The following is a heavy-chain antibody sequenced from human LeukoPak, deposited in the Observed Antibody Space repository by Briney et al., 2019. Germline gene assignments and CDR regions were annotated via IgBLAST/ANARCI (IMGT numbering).Heavy chain of an antibody. J-gene: IGHJ5*02. CDR1: VGSITSSSYY. Sequence: SETPSLTCTVSVGSITSSSYYWGWIRQPPGKGLEWIGSIYYSGSTYYNPSLKSRVTISVDTSTNQFSLKLSSVTAADTAVYYCARLEEGGLWFGGGSLNWFDPWGQGTLVTVSS. V-gene: IGHV4-39*01. D-gene: IGHD3-10*01. CDR3: ARLEEGGLWFGGGSLNWFDP. CDR2: IYYSGST.